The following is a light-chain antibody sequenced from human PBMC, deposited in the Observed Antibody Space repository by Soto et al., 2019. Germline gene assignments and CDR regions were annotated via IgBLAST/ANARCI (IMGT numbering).Light chain of an antibody. CDR3: QQYNNWYTFGQGTKLGT. CDR1: PSVSSN. Sequence: EIVMTQSPATLSVSPGERATLSCRASPSVSSNLAWYQQKPGQAPRLLIYGASTRVTGIPARFSGSGSGTEFTLTISSLQSEDFAVYYCQQYNNWYTFGQGTKLGTFGQGTKLEIK. CDR2: GAS. J-gene: IGKJ2*01. V-gene: IGKV3-15*01.